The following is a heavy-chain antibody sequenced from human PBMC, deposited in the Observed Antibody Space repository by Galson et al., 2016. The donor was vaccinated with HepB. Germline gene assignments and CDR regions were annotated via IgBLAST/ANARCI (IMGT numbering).Heavy chain of an antibody. J-gene: IGHJ4*02. D-gene: IGHD3-10*01. CDR2: ISTAGGYA. CDR1: GFTFSSYA. Sequence: SLRLSCAASGFTFSSYAMGWLRRAPGKGLECATTISTAGGYAYYADSVKGRLTISRDNSKNTLYLQINSLRAEDTAIYYCAKRSPYYFDYWGQGTQVTVSS. CDR3: AKRSPYYFDY. V-gene: IGHV3-23*01.